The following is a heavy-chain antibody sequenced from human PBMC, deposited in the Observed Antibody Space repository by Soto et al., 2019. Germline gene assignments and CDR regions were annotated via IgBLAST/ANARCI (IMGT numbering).Heavy chain of an antibody. Sequence: VQLVESGGGLVQPGGSLRLSCAASGFTFSSYSMNWVRQAPGKGLEWVSYISSSSSTIYYADSVKGRFTISRDNAKNSLYLQMNSLRDEDTAVYYCACYSGYDSQGDFDYWGQGTTVIVSS. CDR3: ACYSGYDSQGDFDY. D-gene: IGHD5-12*01. CDR1: GFTFSSYS. CDR2: ISSSSSTI. J-gene: IGHJ4*02. V-gene: IGHV3-48*02.